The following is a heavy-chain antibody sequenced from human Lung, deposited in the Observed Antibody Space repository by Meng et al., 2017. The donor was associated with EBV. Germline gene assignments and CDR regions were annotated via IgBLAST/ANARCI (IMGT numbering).Heavy chain of an antibody. D-gene: IGHD1-7*01. V-gene: IGHV3-21*02. Sequence: EVQLVESGGXLVKPGESLXLSCAASGFIFSNYNMNWVRQAPGKGLEWVSSISSGNSYIYYADSVKGRFTISRDSAKNSLSLQMNSLRAEDTAVYYCARLSGTGWFDPWGQGTLVNVSS. J-gene: IGHJ5*02. CDR1: GFIFSNYN. CDR3: ARLSGTGWFDP. CDR2: ISSGNSYI.